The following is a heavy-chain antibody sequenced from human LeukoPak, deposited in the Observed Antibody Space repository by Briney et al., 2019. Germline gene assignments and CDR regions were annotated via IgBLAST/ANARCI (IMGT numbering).Heavy chain of an antibody. D-gene: IGHD2-2*01. CDR2: IIPIFGTA. V-gene: IGHV1-69*05. Sequence: GSSVKVSCKASGGTFSSYAISWVRQAPGQGREWMGGIIPIFGTANYAQKFQGRVTITTDESTSTAYMELSSLRSEDTAVYYCARDRCSSTSCSTGYFDYWGQGTLVTVSS. J-gene: IGHJ4*02. CDR1: GGTFSSYA. CDR3: ARDRCSSTSCSTGYFDY.